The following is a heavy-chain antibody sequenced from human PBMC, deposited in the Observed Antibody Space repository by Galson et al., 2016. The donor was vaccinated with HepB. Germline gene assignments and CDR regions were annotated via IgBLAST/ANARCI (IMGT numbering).Heavy chain of an antibody. CDR1: GFNFNIYA. CDR2: ISSDGSSK. D-gene: IGHD3-16*01. Sequence: SLRLSCAASGFNFNIYAMHWVRQAPGNGLEWVTIISSDGSSKYYADSVKGRFTVSRDNSNNTVFLQMNSLRAEDTAVYYCARPIAFGGINPDCNYWGQRTPVTVSS. V-gene: IGHV3-30*04. CDR3: ARPIAFGGINPDCNY. J-gene: IGHJ4*02.